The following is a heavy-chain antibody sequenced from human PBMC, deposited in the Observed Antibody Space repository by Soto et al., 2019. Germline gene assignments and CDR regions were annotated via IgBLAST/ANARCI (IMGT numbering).Heavy chain of an antibody. CDR2: IYHSGST. V-gene: IGHV4-38-2*01. D-gene: IGHD2-21*02. Sequence: SETLSLTCAVSGYSISSGYYWGWIRQPPGKGLEWIGSIYHSGSTYYNPSLKSRVTISVDTSKNQFSLKLSSVTAADTAVYYCARQRTSVVTQAYFDVWGPGSRVTVSS. CDR1: GYSISSGYY. CDR3: ARQRTSVVTQAYFDV. J-gene: IGHJ4*02.